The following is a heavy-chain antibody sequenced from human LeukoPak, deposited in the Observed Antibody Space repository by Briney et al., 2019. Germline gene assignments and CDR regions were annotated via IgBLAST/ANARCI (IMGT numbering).Heavy chain of an antibody. CDR1: GSGYSISGGSY. CDR2: IYHSGST. Sequence: SETLSLTCTVSGSGYSISGGSYWGWIRQPPGKGLEWIGSIYHSGSTYYNPSLKSRATISVDTSKNQFSLKLKSVTAADTAVYYCAGQFDSSGSYFYWGQGTLVTVSS. D-gene: IGHD3-22*01. CDR3: AGQFDSSGSYFY. J-gene: IGHJ4*02. V-gene: IGHV4-38-2*02.